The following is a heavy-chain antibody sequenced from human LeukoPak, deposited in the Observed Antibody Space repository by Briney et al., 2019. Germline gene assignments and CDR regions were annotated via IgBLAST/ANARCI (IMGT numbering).Heavy chain of an antibody. J-gene: IGHJ4*02. V-gene: IGHV3-23*01. CDR3: AKDRPNYYGSNGHYYKRDGDY. D-gene: IGHD3-22*01. CDR1: GFTFSSYA. Sequence: GGSLRLSCAASGFTFSSYAMSWVRQAPGKGLQWVSSITNSGDGTYYADSVKGRFTISRDNSENMLYLQMNSLRVEDTAVYFCAKDRPNYYGSNGHYYKRDGDYWGQGTLVTVSS. CDR2: ITNSGDGT.